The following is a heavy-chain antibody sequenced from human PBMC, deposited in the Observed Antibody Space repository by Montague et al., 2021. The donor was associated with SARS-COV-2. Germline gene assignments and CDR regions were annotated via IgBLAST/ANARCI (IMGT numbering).Heavy chain of an antibody. J-gene: IGHJ4*02. Sequence: SLRLSCPASGFTFSSYAMHWVRQAPGKGLEWVAVISYDGSNKYYADSVKGRFTISRDNSKNTLYLQMNSLRAEDTAVYYCASHRKSYTAADSSFDYWGQGTLVTVSS. D-gene: IGHD3-22*01. CDR2: ISYDGSNK. CDR3: ASHRKSYTAADSSFDY. CDR1: GFTFSSYA. V-gene: IGHV3-30-3*01.